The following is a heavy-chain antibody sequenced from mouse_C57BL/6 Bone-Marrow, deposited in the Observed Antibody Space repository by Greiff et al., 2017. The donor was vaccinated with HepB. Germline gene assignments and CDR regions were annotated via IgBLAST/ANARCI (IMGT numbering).Heavy chain of an antibody. CDR3: ARFHYGKRRYFDV. CDR2: IDPNSGGT. CDR1: GYTFTSYW. D-gene: IGHD1-1*01. J-gene: IGHJ1*03. V-gene: IGHV1-72*01. Sequence: QVHVKQPGAELVKPGASVKLSCKASGYTFTSYWMHWVKQRPGRGLEWIGRIDPNSGGTKYNEKFKSKATLTVDKPSSTAYMQLSSLTSEDSAGYYCARFHYGKRRYFDVWGTGTTVTVSS.